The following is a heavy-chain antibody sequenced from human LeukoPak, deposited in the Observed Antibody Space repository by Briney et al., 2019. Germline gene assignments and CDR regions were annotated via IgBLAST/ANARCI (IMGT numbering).Heavy chain of an antibody. Sequence: PSETLSLTCTVSGGSISSYYWSWIRQPPGKGLEWIGDIYYSGTTNYNPSLKSPVTISIDTSKNQFSLKLSSVTAADTAVYYCARGGTRDGRHYSDYWGQGTLVTVSS. CDR2: IYYSGTT. D-gene: IGHD1-14*01. CDR3: ARGGTRDGRHYSDY. V-gene: IGHV4-59*01. CDR1: GGSISSYY. J-gene: IGHJ4*02.